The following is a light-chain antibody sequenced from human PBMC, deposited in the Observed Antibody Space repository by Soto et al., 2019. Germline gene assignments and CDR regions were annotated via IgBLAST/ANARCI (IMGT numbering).Light chain of an antibody. CDR3: AAWDASLDGGV. CDR1: SSNIGSNT. CDR2: SNN. V-gene: IGLV1-44*01. Sequence: QSVLTQPPSASGTPGQRVTISCSGSSSNIGSNTVNWYQQLPGTAPKLLIYSNNQRPSGVPDRFSGSKSGTSASLAISGPQSEDEADYYCAAWDASLDGGVFGTGTKVTVL. J-gene: IGLJ1*01.